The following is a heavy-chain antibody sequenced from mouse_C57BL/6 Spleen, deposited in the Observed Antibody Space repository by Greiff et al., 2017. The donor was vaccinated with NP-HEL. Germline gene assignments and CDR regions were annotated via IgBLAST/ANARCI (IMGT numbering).Heavy chain of an antibody. Sequence: QVQLQQPGAELVKPGASVKLSCKASGYTFTSYWMQWVKQRPGQGLEWIGEIDPSDSYTNYNQKFKGKATLTVDTSSSTAYMQLSSLTSEDSAVYYCASDDGADFDYWGQGTTLTVSS. V-gene: IGHV1-50*01. CDR1: GYTFTSYW. CDR3: ASDDGADFDY. J-gene: IGHJ2*01. CDR2: IDPSDSYT. D-gene: IGHD1-2*01.